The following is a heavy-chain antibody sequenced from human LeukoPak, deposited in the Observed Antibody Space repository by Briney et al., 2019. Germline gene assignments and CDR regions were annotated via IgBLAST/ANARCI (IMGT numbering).Heavy chain of an antibody. D-gene: IGHD3-22*01. J-gene: IGHJ4*02. CDR2: INGSGGST. Sequence: GGSLRLVYALSGLRFRNSVIGSVSQDRGKGLGWVPGINGSGGSTYFADSVNGRFPISRDNSKKTLYMEMNSLRAEESAVYYLAKAYRSGYWDYFDYWGQGTLVTVSS. V-gene: IGHV3-23*01. CDR1: GLRFRNSV. CDR3: AKAYRSGYWDYFDY.